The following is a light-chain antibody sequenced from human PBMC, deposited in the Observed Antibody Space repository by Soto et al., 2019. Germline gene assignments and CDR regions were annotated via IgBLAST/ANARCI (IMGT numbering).Light chain of an antibody. J-gene: IGKJ1*01. CDR2: GAS. Sequence: EIVMTQSPATLSVSPGERATLSCRASQSAGSDLVSYQQKRGQTPRLLIYGASTRSTGIPARFSGSGSGTEFTLTIGSLQSEDFARYDCQQYNDSPWSVGQGTKVEIK. V-gene: IGKV3-15*01. CDR1: QSAGSD. CDR3: QQYNDSPWS.